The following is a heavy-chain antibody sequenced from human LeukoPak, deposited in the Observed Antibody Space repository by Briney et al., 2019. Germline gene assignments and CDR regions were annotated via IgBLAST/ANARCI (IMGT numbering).Heavy chain of an antibody. Sequence: GGSLRLSCAASGFTFSSYGMHWVRQAPGKGLEWVAVISYDGSNKYYAGSVKGRFTISRDNSKNTLYLQMNSLRAEDTAVYYCAKDREWELTRAFEYWGQGTLVTVSS. D-gene: IGHD1-26*01. J-gene: IGHJ4*02. V-gene: IGHV3-30*18. CDR2: ISYDGSNK. CDR1: GFTFSSYG. CDR3: AKDREWELTRAFEY.